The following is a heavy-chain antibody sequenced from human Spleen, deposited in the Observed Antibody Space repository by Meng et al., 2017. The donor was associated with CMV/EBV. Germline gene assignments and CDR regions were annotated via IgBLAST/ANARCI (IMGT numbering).Heavy chain of an antibody. J-gene: IGHJ5*02. CDR1: GFTFSNNY. V-gene: IGHV3-21*01. Sequence: GESLKISCAASGFTFSNNYMNWVRQAPGKGLEWVSSISNSSSYIYYADSVKGRFTISRDNAKNSLYLQMNSLRAEDTAVYYCARDYTSSFSPSPGFAPWGQGTLVTVSS. CDR3: ARDYTSSFSPSPGFAP. CDR2: ISNSSSYI. D-gene: IGHD6-6*01.